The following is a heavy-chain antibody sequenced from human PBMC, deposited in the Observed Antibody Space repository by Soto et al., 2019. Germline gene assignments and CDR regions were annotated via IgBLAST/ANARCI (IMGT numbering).Heavy chain of an antibody. CDR2: INAGNGNT. D-gene: IGHD6-6*01. CDR1: GYTFTSYA. CDR3: ERDYSSSSGRSFDY. J-gene: IGHJ4*02. Sequence: QVQLVQSGAEVKKPGASVKVSCKASGYTFTSYAIHWVRQAPGQRLEWMGWINAGNGNTNYSQKFHGRVTITTDTSATTDYMELSSLRSEDTAEYYCERDYSSSSGRSFDYWGQGTLITVSS. V-gene: IGHV1-3*01.